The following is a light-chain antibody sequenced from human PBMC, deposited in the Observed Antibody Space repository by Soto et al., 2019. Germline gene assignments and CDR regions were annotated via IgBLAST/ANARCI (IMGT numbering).Light chain of an antibody. CDR3: CSYAGSYRV. Sequence: QSALTQPASVSGSPGQSITISCTGTSSDIGVYNYVSWYQQHPGKAPKLVICEVSNRPSGVSSRFSGSKSGNTASLTISGLQAEDEADYYCCSYAGSYRVFGGGTKLTVL. J-gene: IGLJ3*02. CDR1: SSDIGVYNY. V-gene: IGLV2-14*01. CDR2: EVS.